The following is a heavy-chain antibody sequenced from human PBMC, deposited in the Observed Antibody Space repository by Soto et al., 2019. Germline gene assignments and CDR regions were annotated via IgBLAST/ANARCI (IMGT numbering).Heavy chain of an antibody. CDR2: IWYDGSNK. J-gene: IGHJ6*02. V-gene: IGHV3-33*01. D-gene: IGHD3-22*01. CDR3: ARVKDSSDVASYMYYYYGMDV. CDR1: GFTFSSYG. Sequence: GGSLRLSCAASGFTFSSYGMHWVRQAPGKGLEWVAVIWYDGSNKYYADSVKGRFTISRDNSKNTLYLQMNSLRAEDTAVYYCARVKDSSDVASYMYYYYGMDVWGQGTTVTVSS.